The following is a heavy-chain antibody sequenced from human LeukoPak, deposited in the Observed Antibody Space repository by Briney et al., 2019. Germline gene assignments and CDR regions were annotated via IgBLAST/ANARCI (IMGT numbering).Heavy chain of an antibody. D-gene: IGHD3/OR15-3a*01. J-gene: IGHJ6*02. Sequence: GGSLRLSCAASGFTFSSYWMSWVRQAPGKGLEWVANIKQDGSEKYYVDSVKGRFTISRDNAKNSLYLQMNSLRAEDTAVYYCARDLSDWDPYYYYGMDVWGQGTTVTVSS. CDR3: ARDLSDWDPYYYYGMDV. V-gene: IGHV3-7*01. CDR2: IKQDGSEK. CDR1: GFTFSSYW.